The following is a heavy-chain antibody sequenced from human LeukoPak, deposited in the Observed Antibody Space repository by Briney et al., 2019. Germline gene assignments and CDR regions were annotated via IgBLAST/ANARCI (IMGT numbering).Heavy chain of an antibody. D-gene: IGHD3-22*01. CDR1: GYTFTSHY. CDR3: ARGGNYYDSSGYSSHPLDP. J-gene: IGHJ5*02. V-gene: IGHV1-69*13. Sequence: ASVKASCKASGYTFTSHYMHWVRQAPGQGLEWMGGIIPIFGTANYAQKFQGRVTITADESTSTAYMELSSLRSEDTAVYYCARGGNYYDSSGYSSHPLDPWGQGTLVTVSS. CDR2: IIPIFGTA.